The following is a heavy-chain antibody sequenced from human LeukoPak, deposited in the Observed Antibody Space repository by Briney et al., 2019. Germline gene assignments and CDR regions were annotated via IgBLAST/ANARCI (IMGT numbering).Heavy chain of an antibody. J-gene: IGHJ6*03. CDR1: GFTFSSYA. Sequence: GGSLRLSCAASGFTFSSYAMSWVRQAPGKGLEWVSAISGSGGSTYYADSVKGRFTISRDNFKNTLYLQMNSLRAEDTAVYYCAKSGEADYYYYMDVWGKGTTVTVSS. CDR3: AKSGEADYYYYMDV. V-gene: IGHV3-23*01. D-gene: IGHD3-10*01. CDR2: ISGSGGST.